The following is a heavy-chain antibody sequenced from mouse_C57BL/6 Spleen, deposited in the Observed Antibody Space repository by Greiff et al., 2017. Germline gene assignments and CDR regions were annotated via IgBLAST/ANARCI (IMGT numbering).Heavy chain of an antibody. Sequence: DVMLVESGGGLVKPGGSLKLSCAASGFTFSDYGMHWVRQAPEKGLEWVAYISSGSSTIYYADTVKGRFTISRDNAKNTLFLQMTSLRSEDTAMYYCARNYGSSFSWFACWGQGTLVTVSA. V-gene: IGHV5-17*01. D-gene: IGHD1-1*01. CDR1: GFTFSDYG. CDR3: ARNYGSSFSWFAC. CDR2: ISSGSSTI. J-gene: IGHJ3*01.